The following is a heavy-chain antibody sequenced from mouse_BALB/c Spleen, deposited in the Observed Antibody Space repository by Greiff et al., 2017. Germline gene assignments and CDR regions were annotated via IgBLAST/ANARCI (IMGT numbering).Heavy chain of an antibody. V-gene: IGHV3-8*02. Sequence: EVKLQESGPSLVKPSQTLSLTCSVTGDSITSGYWNWIRKFPGNKLEYMGYISYSGSTYYNPSLKSRISITRDTSKNQYYLQLNSVTTEDTATYYCARHYRYGTWFAYWGQGTLVTVSA. CDR3: ARHYRYGTWFAY. CDR1: GDSITSGY. D-gene: IGHD2-14*01. J-gene: IGHJ3*01. CDR2: ISYSGST.